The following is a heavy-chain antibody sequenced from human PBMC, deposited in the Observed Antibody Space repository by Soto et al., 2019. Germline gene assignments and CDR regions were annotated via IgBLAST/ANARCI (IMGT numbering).Heavy chain of an antibody. V-gene: IGHV1-69*13. CDR3: ARDKAGYSSSWSRMDV. CDR2: IIPILGTA. CDR1: GGTFSSYA. J-gene: IGHJ6*02. Sequence: SVKVSCKASGGTFSSYAISWVRQAPGQGLEWMGGIIPILGTANYAQKFQGRVTITADESTSTAYMELSSLRSEDTAVYYCARDKAGYSSSWSRMDVWGQGTTVTVSS. D-gene: IGHD6-13*01.